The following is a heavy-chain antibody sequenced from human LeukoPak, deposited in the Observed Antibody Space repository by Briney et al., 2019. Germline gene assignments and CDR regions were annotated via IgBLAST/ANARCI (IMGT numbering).Heavy chain of an antibody. Sequence: GEPLKSSCKGSGYSFTSRWIGWLRQMPGKGLEWMGSIYPGDSDTRYSPSFQGQVTISADKSISTAYLQWSSLKASDTAMYYCARPLPSGIAAAGFHYWGQGTLVTVSS. CDR3: ARPLPSGIAAAGFHY. CDR1: GYSFTSRW. V-gene: IGHV5-51*01. CDR2: IYPGDSDT. D-gene: IGHD6-13*01. J-gene: IGHJ4*02.